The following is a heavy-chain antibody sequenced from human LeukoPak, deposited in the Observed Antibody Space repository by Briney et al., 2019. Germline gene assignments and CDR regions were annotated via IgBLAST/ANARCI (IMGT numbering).Heavy chain of an antibody. Sequence: SETLSLTCTVSGGSISSGSYYWSWIRQPAGKGLEWIGRIYTSGTTNYNPSLKSRVTISVDTSKNQFSLKLSSVTAADTAVYYCARRSAVAGMYYFDYWGQGTLVTVSS. V-gene: IGHV4-61*02. D-gene: IGHD6-19*01. J-gene: IGHJ4*02. CDR1: GGSISSGSYY. CDR3: ARRSAVAGMYYFDY. CDR2: IYTSGTT.